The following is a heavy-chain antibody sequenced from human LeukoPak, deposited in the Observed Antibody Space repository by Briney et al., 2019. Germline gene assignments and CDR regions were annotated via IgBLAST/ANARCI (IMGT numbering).Heavy chain of an antibody. CDR2: ISSNGGST. V-gene: IGHV3-64*01. CDR1: GFTFSSYA. D-gene: IGHD6-25*01. CDR3: ARGRVAAAQYFFDY. Sequence: GGSLRLSCAASGFTFSSYAMHWVRQAPGKGLEYVSAISSNGGSTYYANSVKGRFTISRDNSKNTLDLQTNSLRAADTALYYCARGRVAAAQYFFDYWGQGTLVTVSS. J-gene: IGHJ4*02.